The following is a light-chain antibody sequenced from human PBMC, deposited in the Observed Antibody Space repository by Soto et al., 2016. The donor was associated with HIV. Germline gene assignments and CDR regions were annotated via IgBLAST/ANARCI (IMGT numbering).Light chain of an antibody. CDR1: QDINNY. J-gene: IGKJ4*01. CDR3: QQYKNYPLT. Sequence: ILTCRASQDINNYLAWFQQKPGKAPKSLIYAASTLQSGVSSKFSGSGSGTDFTLTISSLQAEDLATYFCQQYKNYPLTFGGGTKVEIK. CDR2: AAS. V-gene: IGKV1-16*02.